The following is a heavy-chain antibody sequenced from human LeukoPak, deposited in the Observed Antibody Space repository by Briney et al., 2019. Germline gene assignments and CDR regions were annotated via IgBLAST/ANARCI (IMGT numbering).Heavy chain of an antibody. CDR1: GGSISGSSYY. Sequence: SETLSLTCTVSGGSISGSSYYWGWIRQPPGKGLEWIGSIYYSGSTYYNPSLKSRVTISVDTSKNQFSLKLSSVTAADTAVYYCARLESSGWYGVFDYWGQGTLVTVSS. J-gene: IGHJ4*02. V-gene: IGHV4-39*01. D-gene: IGHD6-19*01. CDR2: IYYSGST. CDR3: ARLESSGWYGVFDY.